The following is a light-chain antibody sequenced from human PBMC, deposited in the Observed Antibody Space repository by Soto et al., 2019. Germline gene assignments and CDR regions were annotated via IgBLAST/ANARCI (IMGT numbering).Light chain of an antibody. Sequence: DLQMTQSPSTLSGSVGDRVTITCLASQTISSWLAWYQQKPGKAPKLLIYDASSLQSGVPSRFSGSGSGTEFTLTISSLQPDDFATYYCQQYHSFSWTFGQGTKVDIK. CDR3: QQYHSFSWT. V-gene: IGKV1-5*01. CDR1: QTISSW. J-gene: IGKJ1*01. CDR2: DAS.